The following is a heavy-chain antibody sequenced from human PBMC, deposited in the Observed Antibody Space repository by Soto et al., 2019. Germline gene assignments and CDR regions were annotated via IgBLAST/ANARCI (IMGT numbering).Heavy chain of an antibody. V-gene: IGHV3-74*01. CDR3: ARGDGERYDGNGYLGRH. Sequence: EVQLVESGGGLVQPGESLTLSCAASGFTFSSDWMHWVRQAPGKGLVWVSRIKSDGSGTYYADSVKGRLTISRDNAKNTLYRQMNSLRVEDTAVYFCARGDGERYDGNGYLGRHWGQGTLVTVS. J-gene: IGHJ4*02. CDR2: IKSDGSGT. D-gene: IGHD3-22*01. CDR1: GFTFSSDW.